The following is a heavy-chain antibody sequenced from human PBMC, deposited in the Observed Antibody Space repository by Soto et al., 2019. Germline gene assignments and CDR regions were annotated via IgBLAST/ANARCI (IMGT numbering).Heavy chain of an antibody. V-gene: IGHV5-10-1*01. CDR2: IDPSDSQT. D-gene: IGHD5-18*01. CDR1: GYSFAGYW. Sequence: PGESLKISFKGSGYSFAGYWITWVRQTPGKGLEWMGRIDPSDSQTYYSPSFRGHVTISVTKSITTVFLQWSSLRASDTAMYYCARQIDDSDTGPNCQYYFDSWGQG. J-gene: IGHJ4*02. CDR3: ARQIDDSDTGPNCQYYFDS.